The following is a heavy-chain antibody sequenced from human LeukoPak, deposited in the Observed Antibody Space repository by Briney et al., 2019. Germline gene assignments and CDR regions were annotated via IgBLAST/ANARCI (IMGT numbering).Heavy chain of an antibody. CDR1: GFTFSSYG. V-gene: IGHV3-30*02. D-gene: IGHD1-7*01. CDR3: AKDLSWNYGVLNDAFDI. Sequence: GGSLRLSCAASGFTFSSYGMHWVRQAPGKGLEWVAFIRYDGSNKYYADSVKGRFTISRDNSKNTLYLQMNSLRAEDTAVYYCAKDLSWNYGVLNDAFDIWGQGTMVTVSS. CDR2: IRYDGSNK. J-gene: IGHJ3*02.